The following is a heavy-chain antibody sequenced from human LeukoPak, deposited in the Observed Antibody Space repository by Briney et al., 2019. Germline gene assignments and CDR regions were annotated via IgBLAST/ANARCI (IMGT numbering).Heavy chain of an antibody. CDR2: IRPSGDNT. CDR3: AKDFGLRYSSSWYYYFDY. Sequence: TGGSLRLSCAASGFTFSSYDMTWVRQAPGRGLECVSSIRPSGDNTYYGDSVKGRFTISRDNSKNTVYLQMNNMRVDDTAVYYCAKDFGLRYSSSWYYYFDYWGQGTLVTVSS. D-gene: IGHD6-13*01. CDR1: GFTFSSYD. V-gene: IGHV3-23*01. J-gene: IGHJ4*02.